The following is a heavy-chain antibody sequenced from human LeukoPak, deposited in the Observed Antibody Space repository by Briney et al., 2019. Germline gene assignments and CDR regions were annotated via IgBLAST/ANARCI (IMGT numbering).Heavy chain of an antibody. D-gene: IGHD3-22*01. CDR3: ARDRGPRGYDSSAYY. CDR1: GFTFRSYW. CDR2: INSDGSST. V-gene: IGHV3-74*01. Sequence: PGGSLRLSCAASGFTFRSYWMHWVRQSPGKGLVWVSRINSDGSSTTYADSVKGRFTIPRDNAKNTLYLQMNSLRAEDTAVYYCARDRGPRGYDSSAYYWGQGILVTVSS. J-gene: IGHJ4*02.